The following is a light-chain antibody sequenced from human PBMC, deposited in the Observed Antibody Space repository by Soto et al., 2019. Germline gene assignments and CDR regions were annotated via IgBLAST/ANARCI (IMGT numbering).Light chain of an antibody. Sequence: EIVMPQSPVTLSVSPGERATLSCRASQSVSSKLAWYQQKPGQAPRLLIYGASTRATGIPARFSGSGSGTEFTLSISSLQSEDLAVYYCQQYNNWPQTFGQGTKLEIK. CDR2: GAS. CDR3: QQYNNWPQT. CDR1: QSVSSK. J-gene: IGKJ2*01. V-gene: IGKV3-15*01.